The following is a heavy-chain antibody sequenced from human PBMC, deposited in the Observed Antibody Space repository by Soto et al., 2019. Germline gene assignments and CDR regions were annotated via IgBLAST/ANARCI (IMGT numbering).Heavy chain of an antibody. Sequence: ASVQVSCKASGYTFTSYDINWVRQATGQGLEWMGWMNPNSGNTGYAQKFQGRVTMTRNTSISTAYMELSSLRSEDTAVYYCARVYDYGDHPDYYYGMDVWGQGTTVTVSS. V-gene: IGHV1-8*01. CDR2: MNPNSGNT. D-gene: IGHD4-17*01. J-gene: IGHJ6*02. CDR1: GYTFTSYD. CDR3: ARVYDYGDHPDYYYGMDV.